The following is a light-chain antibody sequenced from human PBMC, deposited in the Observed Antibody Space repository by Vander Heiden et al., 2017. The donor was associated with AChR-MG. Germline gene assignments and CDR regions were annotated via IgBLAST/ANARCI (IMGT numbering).Light chain of an antibody. Sequence: ELVLTQSPGTLSLSLGERATPSCRASQSVSSSYLAWYQQKPGQAPRLLIYGASSRATGIPDRFSASGSGTDFTLTIGRLEPEDFAVYYCQQDGSSSYTFGQGTKLEIK. CDR3: QQDGSSSYT. CDR2: GAS. J-gene: IGKJ2*01. CDR1: QSVSSSY. V-gene: IGKV3-20*01.